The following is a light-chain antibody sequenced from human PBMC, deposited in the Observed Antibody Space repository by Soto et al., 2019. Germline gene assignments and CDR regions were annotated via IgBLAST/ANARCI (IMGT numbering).Light chain of an antibody. CDR3: ASFRSGTILV. CDR2: EVN. V-gene: IGLV2-14*01. J-gene: IGLJ1*01. CDR1: RSDIGDSNF. Sequence: QSVLSQPASVSGSPGQSVTISCTGPRSDIGDSNFISWYQHSPGKAPRLLIYEVNNRPSGVSKRLSGSKASNTASLTISGLLDDDEADYFCASFRSGTILVFGSGTKVTVL.